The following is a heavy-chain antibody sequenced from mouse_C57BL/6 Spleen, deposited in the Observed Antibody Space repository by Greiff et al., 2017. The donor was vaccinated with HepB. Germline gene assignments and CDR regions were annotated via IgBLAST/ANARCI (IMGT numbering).Heavy chain of an antibody. V-gene: IGHV14-2*01. J-gene: IGHJ3*01. D-gene: IGHD1-1*01. CDR1: GFNIKDYY. CDR2: IDPEDGET. Sequence: EVKLQESGAELVKPGASVKLSCTASGFNIKDYYMHWVKQRTEQGLEWIGRIDPEDGETKYAPKFQGKATITADTSSNTAYLQLSSLTSEDTAVYYCASDYGSSENFAYWGQGTLVTVSA. CDR3: ASDYGSSENFAY.